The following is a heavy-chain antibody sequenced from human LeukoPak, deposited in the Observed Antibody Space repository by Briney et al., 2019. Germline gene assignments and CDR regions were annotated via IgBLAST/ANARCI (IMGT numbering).Heavy chain of an antibody. D-gene: IGHD3-10*01. Sequence: GVSLRLSCAASGFTFSSYWIHWVRQAPGKGLLWVSRINPDGLSTSHADPVKGRFTISRDNAKNSLYLQMNSLRAEDTAVYYCARQQAGGYYGHWGQGTLATVSS. J-gene: IGHJ4*02. CDR1: GFTFSSYW. CDR3: ARQQAGGYYGH. V-gene: IGHV3-74*01. CDR2: INPDGLST.